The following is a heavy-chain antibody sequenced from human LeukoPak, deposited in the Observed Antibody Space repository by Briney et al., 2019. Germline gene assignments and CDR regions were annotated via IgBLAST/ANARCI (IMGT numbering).Heavy chain of an antibody. CDR1: GFIFSSIG. V-gene: IGHV3-30*02. D-gene: IGHD1-26*01. CDR2: IRYDGSIK. CDR3: VKDLSGTYHFDY. J-gene: IGHJ4*02. Sequence: GGSLRLSCAASGFIFSSIGMHWVRQAPGKGLQWVAFIRYDGSIKNYADSVKGRFTISRETSENTLYLQMNSLRDEDTAIYYCVKDLSGTYHFDYWGQGTLVTVSS.